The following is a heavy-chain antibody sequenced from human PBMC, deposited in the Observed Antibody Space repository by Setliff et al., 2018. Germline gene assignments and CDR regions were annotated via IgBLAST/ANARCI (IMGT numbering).Heavy chain of an antibody. V-gene: IGHV3-72*01. CDR3: TTDLYYHDSSGYFN. Sequence: GGSLRLSCAASGFSISDHYMDWVRQAPGKGLEWVGRTKNKANAGYMEYAASVEDRFIISRDDSKNTLYLQMNSLKTEDTAVYYCTTDLYYHDSSGYFNWGQGTLVTVSS. D-gene: IGHD3-22*01. CDR1: GFSISDHY. CDR2: TKNKANAGYM. J-gene: IGHJ4*02.